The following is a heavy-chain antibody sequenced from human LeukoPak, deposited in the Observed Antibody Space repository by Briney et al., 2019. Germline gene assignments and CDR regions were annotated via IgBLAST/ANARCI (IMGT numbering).Heavy chain of an antibody. Sequence: SSETLSLTCTVSGGSISGYYWSSIRQPPGKGLEWNVYIYYSGSTNYNPSLKSRIPISVDTSKNQFSLKLSSVTAAGTAVYYCARDRDSSGDFDYWGQGTLVTVSS. CDR1: GGSISGYY. CDR2: IYYSGST. V-gene: IGHV4-59*01. CDR3: ARDRDSSGDFDY. J-gene: IGHJ4*02. D-gene: IGHD3-22*01.